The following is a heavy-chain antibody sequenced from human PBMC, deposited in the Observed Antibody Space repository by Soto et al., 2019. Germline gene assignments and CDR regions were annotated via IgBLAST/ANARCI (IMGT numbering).Heavy chain of an antibody. CDR2: INPSGGST. CDR1: GYSFTSYY. V-gene: IGHV1-46*01. J-gene: IGHJ6*02. Sequence: ASVKVSCTASGYSFTSYYMHWVRQAPGQGLEWMGIINPSGGSTSYAQKFQGRVTMTRDTSTSTVYMELSSLRSEDTAVYYCAKTLGYCISTSCPFYHYYGMDVWGQGTTVTVSS. CDR3: AKTLGYCISTSCPFYHYYGMDV. D-gene: IGHD2-2*01.